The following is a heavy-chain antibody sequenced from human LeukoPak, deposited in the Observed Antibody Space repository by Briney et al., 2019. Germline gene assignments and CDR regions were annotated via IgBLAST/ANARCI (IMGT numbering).Heavy chain of an antibody. CDR2: ISYDGSNK. CDR3: TTDHLIRLPVWGSYRIFDY. Sequence: GGSLRLSCAASGFTFSSYAMHWVRQAPGKGLEWVAVISYDGSNKYYADSVKGRFTISRDNSKNTLYLQMNSLKTEDIAVYYCTTDHLIRLPVWGSYRIFDYWGQGTLVTVSS. CDR1: GFTFSSYA. J-gene: IGHJ4*02. D-gene: IGHD3-16*02. V-gene: IGHV3-30-3*01.